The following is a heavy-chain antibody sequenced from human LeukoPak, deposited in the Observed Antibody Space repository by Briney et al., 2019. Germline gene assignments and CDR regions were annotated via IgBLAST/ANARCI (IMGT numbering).Heavy chain of an antibody. CDR3: ARAWRGYYYYFDY. J-gene: IGHJ4*02. CDR1: GFTFSTYW. D-gene: IGHD3-22*01. CDR2: MKRDGSEI. Sequence: GGSLRLSCSASGFTFSTYWMSWVRQAPGKGLEWVANMKRDGSEIYYVDSVRGRFTISRDNARNSLYLQMNSLRAEDTAVYYCARAWRGYYYYFDYWGQGTLVTVSS. V-gene: IGHV3-7*01.